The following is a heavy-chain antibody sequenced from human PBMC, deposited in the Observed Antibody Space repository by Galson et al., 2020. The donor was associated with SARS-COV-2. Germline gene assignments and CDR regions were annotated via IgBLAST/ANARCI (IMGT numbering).Heavy chain of an antibody. Sequence: ASVKVSCKASGYTFTSYGISWVRQAPGQGLEWMGWISAYNGNTNYAQKLQGRVTMSRDDSTNTVYLEMNRLRADDTAIYYCARGSGLSSPPAHYYDTSVYFAEYFQDWGLGTLVTVSS. D-gene: IGHD3-22*01. CDR1: GYTFTSYG. CDR3: ARGSGLSSPPAHYYDTSVYFAEYFQD. V-gene: IGHV1-18*01. CDR2: ISAYNGNT. J-gene: IGHJ1*01.